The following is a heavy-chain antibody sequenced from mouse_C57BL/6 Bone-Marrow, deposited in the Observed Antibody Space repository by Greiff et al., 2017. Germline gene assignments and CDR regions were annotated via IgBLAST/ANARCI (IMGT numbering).Heavy chain of an antibody. Sequence: EVKLMESGGGLVKPGGSLKLSCAASGFTFSSYAMSWVRQTPEKRLEWVATISDGGSYTYYPDNVKGRFTISRDNAKNNLYLQMSHLKSEDTAMYYCATRYDYWGQGTLVTVSA. J-gene: IGHJ3*01. V-gene: IGHV5-4*03. D-gene: IGHD2-3*01. CDR1: GFTFSSYA. CDR3: ATRYDY. CDR2: ISDGGSYT.